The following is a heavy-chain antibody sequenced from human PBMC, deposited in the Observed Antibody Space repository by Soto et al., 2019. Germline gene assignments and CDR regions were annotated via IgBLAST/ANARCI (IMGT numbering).Heavy chain of an antibody. D-gene: IGHD6-13*01. CDR1: GFTFSSYA. J-gene: IGHJ5*02. CDR2: ISGSGGST. V-gene: IGHV3-23*01. Sequence: GGSLRLSYAASGFTFSSYAMSWVRQAPGKGLEWVSAISGSGGSTYYADSVKGRFTISRDNSKSTLYLQMNSLRAEDTAVYYCAYSSRWYANWFDPWGQGTLVTVSS. CDR3: AYSSRWYANWFDP.